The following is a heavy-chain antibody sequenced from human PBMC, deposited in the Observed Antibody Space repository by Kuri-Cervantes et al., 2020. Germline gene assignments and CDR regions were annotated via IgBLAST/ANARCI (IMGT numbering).Heavy chain of an antibody. Sequence: GGSLRLSCVASGFTVSSNYMSWVRQAPGKGLEWVSSISSSSSYIYYADSVKGRFTISRDNAKNSLYLQMNSLRAEDTAVYYCARWRSSRRDGLDYWGQGTLVTVSS. CDR3: ARWRSSRRDGLDY. V-gene: IGHV3-21*01. J-gene: IGHJ4*02. CDR2: ISSSSSYI. CDR1: GFTVSSNY. D-gene: IGHD5-24*01.